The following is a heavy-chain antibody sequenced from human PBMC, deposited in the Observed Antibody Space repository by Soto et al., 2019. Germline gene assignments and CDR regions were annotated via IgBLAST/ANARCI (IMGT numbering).Heavy chain of an antibody. Sequence: GGSLRLSCVASGFSFSTYSMAWVRQAAGKGPQWVSGLSGGGANTFYIDSVRGRFTISVDNSKNTVYLQMDSLRADDTAVYYCARWSGYADAWGQGIRVTVSS. CDR3: ARWSGYADA. CDR2: LSGGGANT. V-gene: IGHV3-23*01. CDR1: GFSFSTYS. J-gene: IGHJ4*02. D-gene: IGHD4-17*01.